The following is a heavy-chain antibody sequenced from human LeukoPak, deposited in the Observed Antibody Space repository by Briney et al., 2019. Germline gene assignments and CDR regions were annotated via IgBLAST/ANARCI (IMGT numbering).Heavy chain of an antibody. D-gene: IGHD3-3*01. CDR3: AKTVPDYDFWSGYTNWFDP. J-gene: IGHJ5*02. CDR1: GFTFSSYA. Sequence: GGSLRLSCAASGFTFSSYAMSWVRQAPGKGLEWVSAISGSGGSTYYADSVKSRFTISRDNSKNTLYLQMNSLRAEDTAVYYCAKTVPDYDFWSGYTNWFDPWGQGTLVTVSS. CDR2: ISGSGGST. V-gene: IGHV3-23*01.